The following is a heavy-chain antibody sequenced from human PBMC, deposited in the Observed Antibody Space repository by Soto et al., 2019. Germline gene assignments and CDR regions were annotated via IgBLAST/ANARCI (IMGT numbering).Heavy chain of an antibody. CDR1: GYTFTGYY. V-gene: IGHV1-2*04. CDR3: ARGTLLHYYGSGSYDY. CDR2: INPNSGGT. J-gene: IGHJ4*02. Sequence: ASVKVSCKASGYTFTGYYMHWVRQAPGQGLEWMGWINPNSGGTNYAQKFQGWVTMTRDTSISTAYMELSRLRSDDTAVYYCARGTLLHYYGSGSYDYWGQGTLVTVSS. D-gene: IGHD3-10*01.